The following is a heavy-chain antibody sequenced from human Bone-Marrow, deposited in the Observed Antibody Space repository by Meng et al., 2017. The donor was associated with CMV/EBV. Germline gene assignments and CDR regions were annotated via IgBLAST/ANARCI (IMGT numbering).Heavy chain of an antibody. J-gene: IGHJ6*02. CDR1: GFTFDDYT. D-gene: IGHD2-15*01. V-gene: IGHV3-43*01. CDR2: ISWDGGST. Sequence: GESLKISCAASGFTFDDYTMHWVRQAPGKGLEWVSLISWDGGSTYYADSVKGRFTISRDNSKNTLYLQMNSLRAEDTAVYYCAKKSGEYYYYGMDVWGQGTTVTVSS. CDR3: AKKSGEYYYYGMDV.